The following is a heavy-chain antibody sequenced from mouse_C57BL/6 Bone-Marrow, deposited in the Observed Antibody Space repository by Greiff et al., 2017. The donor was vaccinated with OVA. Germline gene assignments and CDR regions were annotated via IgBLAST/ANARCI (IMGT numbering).Heavy chain of an antibody. Sequence: EVKLMESGGGLVQSGRSLRLSCATSGFTFSDFYMEWVRQAPGKGLEWIAASRNKANDYTTEYSASVKGRFIVSRDTSQSILYLQMNALRAEDTAIYYCARDADYYGSSPRYWYFDVWGTGTTVTVSS. CDR3: ARDADYYGSSPRYWYFDV. D-gene: IGHD1-1*01. CDR1: GFTFSDFY. J-gene: IGHJ1*03. V-gene: IGHV7-1*01. CDR2: SRNKANDYTT.